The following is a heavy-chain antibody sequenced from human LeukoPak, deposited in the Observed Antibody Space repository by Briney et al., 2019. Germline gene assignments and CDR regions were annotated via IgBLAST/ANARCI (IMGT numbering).Heavy chain of an antibody. CDR2: ISGSGGST. D-gene: IGHD6-13*01. CDR3: ARDLYSSSWYSYYFDY. J-gene: IGHJ4*02. V-gene: IGHV3-23*01. CDR1: GFTFSSYA. Sequence: GGSLRLSCAVSGFTFSSYAMSWVRQAPGEGLEWVSAISGSGGSTYYADSVKGRFTISRDNSKNTLYLQMNSLRAEDTAVYYCARDLYSSSWYSYYFDYWGQGTLVTVSS.